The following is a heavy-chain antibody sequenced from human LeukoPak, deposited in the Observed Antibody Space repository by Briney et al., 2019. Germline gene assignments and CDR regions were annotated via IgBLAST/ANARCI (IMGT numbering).Heavy chain of an antibody. D-gene: IGHD1-26*01. J-gene: IGHJ6*03. CDR2: IYTSGST. Sequence: SETLSLTCTVSGGSISSYYWSWIRQPAGKGLEWIGRIYTSGSTNYNPSLKSRVTISVNTSKNQFSLKLSSVTAADTAVYYCARGESRYYYMDVWGKGTTVTISS. CDR1: GGSISSYY. CDR3: ARGESRYYYMDV. V-gene: IGHV4-4*07.